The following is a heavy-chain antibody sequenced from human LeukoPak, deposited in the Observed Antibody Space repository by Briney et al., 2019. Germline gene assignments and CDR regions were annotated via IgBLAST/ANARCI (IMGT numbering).Heavy chain of an antibody. CDR3: ARGLMDQLQLMWFGEGSWFDP. V-gene: IGHV4-34*01. Sequence: SETLSLTCAVYGGSFSGYYWSWIRQPPGKGLEWSGEINHSGSTNYNPSLKSRVTISVDTSKNQFSPKLSSVAAADTAVYYCARGLMDQLQLMWFGEGSWFDPWGQGTLVTVSS. CDR2: INHSGST. D-gene: IGHD3-10*01. CDR1: GGSFSGYY. J-gene: IGHJ5*02.